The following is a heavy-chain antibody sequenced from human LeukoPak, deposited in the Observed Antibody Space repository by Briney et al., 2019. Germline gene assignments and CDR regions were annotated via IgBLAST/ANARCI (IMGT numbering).Heavy chain of an antibody. D-gene: IGHD6-19*01. CDR3: ARVGAGSGWSQGNDAFDI. CDR1: GYTFTGYY. CDR2: INPNSGGT. J-gene: IGHJ3*02. V-gene: IGHV1-2*02. Sequence: GASVKVSCKASGYTFTGYYMHWVLQAPGQGREWMGWINPNSGGTNYAQKFQGRVTMTRDTSISTAYMELSRLRSDDTAVYYCARVGAGSGWSQGNDAFDIWGQGTMVTVSS.